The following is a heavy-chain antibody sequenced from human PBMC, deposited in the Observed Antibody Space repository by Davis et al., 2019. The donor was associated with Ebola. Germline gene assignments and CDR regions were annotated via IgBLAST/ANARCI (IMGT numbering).Heavy chain of an antibody. CDR2: INHGGST. J-gene: IGHJ2*01. CDR3: ARRLWYSSTSNWYFDL. Sequence: PGGSLRLSCAVYGGSLSGYYWSWIRQPPGKGLEWIGEINHGGSTNYNPSLKSRVIISVDTSKKQFSLKLGSVTAADTAVYYCARRLWYSSTSNWYFDLWGRGTLVTVSS. CDR1: GGSLSGYY. V-gene: IGHV4-34*01. D-gene: IGHD6-13*01.